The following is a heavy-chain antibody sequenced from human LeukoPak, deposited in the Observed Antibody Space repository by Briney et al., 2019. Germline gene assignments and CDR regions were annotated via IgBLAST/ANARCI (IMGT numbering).Heavy chain of an antibody. Sequence: GGSLRLSCAASGFTFSSYAMSWVRQAPGKGMEWVSGISLSGGLTYYADSVKGRFTISRDNSKNTLYLQMNSLRAEDTAVYYCVRDSWERRWGTLYSFDYWGQGNLVSVSS. V-gene: IGHV3-23*01. D-gene: IGHD1-1*01. J-gene: IGHJ4*02. CDR3: VRDSWERRWGTLYSFDY. CDR1: GFTFSSYA. CDR2: ISLSGGLT.